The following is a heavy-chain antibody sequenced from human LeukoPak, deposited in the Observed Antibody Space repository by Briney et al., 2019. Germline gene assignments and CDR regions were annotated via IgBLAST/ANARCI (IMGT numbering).Heavy chain of an antibody. CDR2: IYVSGST. D-gene: IGHD6-13*01. Sequence: SETLSLTCTVSGGSISSYYWSWIRQPAGKGLEWIGRIYVSGSTNYNSSLKSRVNMSVDTSKNQFSLNLSSVTAADTAVYYCAREAGSSWSRGLDIWGQGTVVTVSS. V-gene: IGHV4-4*07. CDR3: AREAGSSWSRGLDI. CDR1: GGSISSYY. J-gene: IGHJ3*02.